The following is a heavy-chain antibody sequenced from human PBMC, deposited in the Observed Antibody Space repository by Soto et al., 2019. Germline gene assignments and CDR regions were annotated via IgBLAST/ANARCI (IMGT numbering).Heavy chain of an antibody. CDR3: ARGFGIAAAGTSYYYGMDV. V-gene: IGHV3-53*01. CDR2: IYSGGST. J-gene: IGHJ6*02. CDR1: GFTVSSNY. Sequence: GGSLRLSCAASGFTVSSNYMSWVRQAPGKGLEWVSVIYSGGSTYYADSVKGRFTISRDNSKNTLYLQMNSLRAEDTAVYYCARGFGIAAAGTSYYYGMDVWGQGTTVTVSS. D-gene: IGHD6-13*01.